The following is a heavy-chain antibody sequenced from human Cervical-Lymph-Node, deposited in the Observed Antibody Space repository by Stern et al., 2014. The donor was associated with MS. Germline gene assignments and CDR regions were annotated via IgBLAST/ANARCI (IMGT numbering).Heavy chain of an antibody. CDR1: GGTFSDYA. J-gene: IGHJ3*02. CDR2: IIPTFGTT. V-gene: IGHV1-69*12. CDR3: ASYLLGSHDAFDI. Sequence: QDQLVQSGAEVKKPGSTVRVSCKVSGGTFSDYAISWVRQAPGQGLEWMGVIIPTFGTTDYAQNFQVRVTITADESTSTANMDLSSLRSEDTAVYYCASYLLGSHDAFDIWGQGTVVTVSA. D-gene: IGHD1-26*01.